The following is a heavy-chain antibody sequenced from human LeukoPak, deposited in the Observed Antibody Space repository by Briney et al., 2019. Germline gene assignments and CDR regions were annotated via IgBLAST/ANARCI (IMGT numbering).Heavy chain of an antibody. D-gene: IGHD3-16*01. Sequence: PSETLSLTCAVYGGSFSGYYWSWIRQPPGKGLEWIGEINHSGSTNYNPSLKGRVTISVDTSKNQFSLKLSSVTAADTAVYYCARRLPVGTSFWAWGQGTLVTVSS. CDR2: INHSGST. V-gene: IGHV4-34*01. CDR3: ARRLPVGTSFWA. CDR1: GGSFSGYY. J-gene: IGHJ5*02.